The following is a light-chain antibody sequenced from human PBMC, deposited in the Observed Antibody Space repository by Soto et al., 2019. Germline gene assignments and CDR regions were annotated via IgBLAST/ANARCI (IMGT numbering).Light chain of an antibody. Sequence: QSALTQPPSASGSPGQSVTIFCTGTSSDVGAYKYVSWYQQHPGKAPKLMIYEVSKRPSGVPDRFSGSKSGNTASLTVSGLQAEDEADYYCSSYAGSNNWVFGGGTKVTVL. CDR3: SSYAGSNNWV. J-gene: IGLJ3*02. CDR1: SSDVGAYKY. CDR2: EVS. V-gene: IGLV2-8*01.